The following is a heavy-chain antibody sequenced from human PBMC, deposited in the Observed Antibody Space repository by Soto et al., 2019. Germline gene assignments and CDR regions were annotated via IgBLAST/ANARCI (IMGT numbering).Heavy chain of an antibody. V-gene: IGHV4-61*03. J-gene: IGHJ5*02. D-gene: IGHD6-25*01. CDR3: ARGDGYKSSCFDP. Sequence: QVQLQESGPGLVKPSETLSLTCIVSGGSVSSAPHYWNWIRQTPGKGLEWIGYISYSGSTNYNPSLKSRSIVSLDTSRNHLSLKVTSVTAADTATYYWARGDGYKSSCFDPCGQGTLVTVSS. CDR1: GGSVSSAPHY. CDR2: ISYSGST.